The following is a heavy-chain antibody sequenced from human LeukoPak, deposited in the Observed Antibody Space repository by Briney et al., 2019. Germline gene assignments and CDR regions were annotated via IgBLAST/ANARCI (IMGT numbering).Heavy chain of an antibody. V-gene: IGHV6-1*01. CDR2: TYYRSKWYN. D-gene: IGHD5-18*01. CDR1: GDSVSSNSAA. CDR3: ARGGGYSSNGGFDY. Sequence: SPTLSLTFAISGDSVSSNSAAWNWIRQSPSRGLEWLGRTYYRSKWYNDYAVSVKSRITINPDTSKNQFSLQLNSVTPEDTAVYYCARGGGYSSNGGFDYWGQGTLVTVSS. J-gene: IGHJ4*02.